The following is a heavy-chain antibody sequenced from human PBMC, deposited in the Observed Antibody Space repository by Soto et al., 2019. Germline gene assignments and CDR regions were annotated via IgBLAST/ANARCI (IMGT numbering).Heavy chain of an antibody. CDR3: ARVARDSDFWSGYYTLDY. CDR1: GYTFTSYG. V-gene: IGHV1-18*01. Sequence: ASVKVSCKASGYTFTSYGISWVRQAPGQGLEWMGWISAYNGNTNYAQKLQGRVTVTTDTSTSTAYMELRSLRSDDTAVYYCARVARDSDFWSGYYTLDYWGRGPLVTVSS. CDR2: ISAYNGNT. D-gene: IGHD3-3*01. J-gene: IGHJ4*02.